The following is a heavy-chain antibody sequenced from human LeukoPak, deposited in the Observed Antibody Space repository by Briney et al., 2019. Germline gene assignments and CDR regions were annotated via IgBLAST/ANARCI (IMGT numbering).Heavy chain of an antibody. D-gene: IGHD2-8*01. CDR1: AGALSVGE. J-gene: IGHJ6*03. CDR3: ATDPEGVSARSRYMGV. Sequence: GCLSLSPVDCAGALSVGEVCRVRQTPGKGVERGSYISNLRSAIEYADSVKGRFTISRDNAKYSLYLQMSRWRAEDTGVYFSATDPEGVSARSRYMGVGGKGTTVTVS. CDR2: ISNLRSAI. V-gene: IGHV3-48*03.